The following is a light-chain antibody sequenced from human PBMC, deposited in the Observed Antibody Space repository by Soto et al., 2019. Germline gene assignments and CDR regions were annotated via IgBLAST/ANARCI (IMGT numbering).Light chain of an antibody. CDR2: GAS. CDR1: QSISNSY. J-gene: IGKJ1*01. CDR3: QQYGRSPWT. Sequence: EIVLTQSPGTLSLSPGERATLSCMASQSISNSYLAWYQQKPGQAPRLLIYGASSRATGIPDRFSGSGSVTDFTLTISRLEPEDFAVYYCQQYGRSPWTFGQGTKVDI. V-gene: IGKV3-20*01.